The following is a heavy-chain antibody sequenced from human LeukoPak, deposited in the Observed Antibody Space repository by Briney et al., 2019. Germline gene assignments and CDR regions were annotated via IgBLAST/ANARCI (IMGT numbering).Heavy chain of an antibody. CDR2: ISWNSGNI. Sequence: GGSLRLSCTASGFTFDDYAMHWVRQAPGKGLQWVSGISWNSGNIDYAESVKGRFTISRDNAKNSLYLQMNSLRADDTAVYYCARFAAGGSYYYYMDVWGKGTTVTVSS. J-gene: IGHJ6*03. V-gene: IGHV3-9*01. CDR3: ARFAAGGSYYYYMDV. D-gene: IGHD3-10*01. CDR1: GFTFDDYA.